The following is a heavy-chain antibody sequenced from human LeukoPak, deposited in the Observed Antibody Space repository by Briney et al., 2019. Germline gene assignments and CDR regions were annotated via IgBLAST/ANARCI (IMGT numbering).Heavy chain of an antibody. Sequence: GGSLRLSCAASGFTFSSYEMNWVRQAPGKGLEWVSYISSSGSTIYYADSVKGRFTISGDNAKNSLYLQMNSLRAEDTAVYYCARSNYYDSSGHLTQYFQHWGQGTLVTVSS. CDR1: GFTFSSYE. D-gene: IGHD3-22*01. CDR2: ISSSGSTI. CDR3: ARSNYYDSSGHLTQYFQH. J-gene: IGHJ1*01. V-gene: IGHV3-48*03.